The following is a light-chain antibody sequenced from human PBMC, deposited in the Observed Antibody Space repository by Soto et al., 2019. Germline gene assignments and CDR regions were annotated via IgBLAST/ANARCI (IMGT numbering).Light chain of an antibody. V-gene: IGKV1-5*03. Sequence: DIQMTQSPSTLSASVGDRVTITCRASQSIKNWLAWYQQKPGEAPKLLIYKASTLESGVPSRFSGSGSGTAFTIAIIWLQPDDVATYYGQQYNSYSQFTFGPGTKVDIK. J-gene: IGKJ3*01. CDR3: QQYNSYSQFT. CDR2: KAS. CDR1: QSIKNW.